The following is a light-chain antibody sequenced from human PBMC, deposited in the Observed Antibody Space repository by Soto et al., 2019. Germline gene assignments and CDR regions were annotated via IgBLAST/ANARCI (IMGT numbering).Light chain of an antibody. CDR1: QTVRNNY. CDR2: DAS. V-gene: IGKV3-20*01. CDR3: QLYGSSIT. Sequence: VLPQSPGTLSLSTGARATLSCRASQTVRNNYLAWYQQKPCQAPRLLIYDASSRATGIPDRFSGSGSGTDFTLTISILEPDDFAVFYCQLYGSSITFGQGTRLEI. J-gene: IGKJ5*01.